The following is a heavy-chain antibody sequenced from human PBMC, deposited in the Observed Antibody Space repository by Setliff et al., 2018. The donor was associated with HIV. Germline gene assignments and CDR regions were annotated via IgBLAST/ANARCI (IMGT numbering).Heavy chain of an antibody. D-gene: IGHD2-15*01. J-gene: IGHJ6*02. V-gene: IGHV3-7*03. CDR2: IKQDGSEK. Sequence: GGSLRLSCAASGFTLSSYWMSWVRQAPGKGLEWVANIKQDGSEKNYVDSVKGRFTISRDNAKKSLYLQMNSLTVEDTAVYYCAKTLPTLYPPHDYYFAMDVWGQGTTVTVSS. CDR3: AKTLPTLYPPHDYYFAMDV. CDR1: GFTLSSYW.